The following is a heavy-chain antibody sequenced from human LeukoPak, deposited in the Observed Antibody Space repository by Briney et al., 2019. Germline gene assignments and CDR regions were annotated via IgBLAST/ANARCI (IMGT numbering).Heavy chain of an antibody. CDR3: AREQWLVYNYFDY. J-gene: IGHJ4*02. Sequence: SETLSLTCTVSGGSISSYYWSWIRQPPGKGLEWIGYIYYSGSTNYNPSLKSRVTISVDTSKNQFSLKLSSVTAADTAVYYRAREQWLVYNYFDYWGQGTLVTVSS. V-gene: IGHV4-59*01. D-gene: IGHD6-19*01. CDR1: GGSISSYY. CDR2: IYYSGST.